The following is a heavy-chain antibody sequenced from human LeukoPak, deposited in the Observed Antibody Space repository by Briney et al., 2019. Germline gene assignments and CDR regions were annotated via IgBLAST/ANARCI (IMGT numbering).Heavy chain of an antibody. CDR2: ISSSGSTI. J-gene: IGHJ4*02. CDR3: AKESATERYLDY. CDR1: GFTFSSYE. V-gene: IGHV3-48*03. D-gene: IGHD6-25*01. Sequence: GGSLRLSCAASGFTFSSYEMNWVRQAPGKGLEWVSYISSSGSTIYYADSVKGRFTISRDNSKNSLYLQMNSLRAEDTALYYCAKESATERYLDYWGQGTLVTVSS.